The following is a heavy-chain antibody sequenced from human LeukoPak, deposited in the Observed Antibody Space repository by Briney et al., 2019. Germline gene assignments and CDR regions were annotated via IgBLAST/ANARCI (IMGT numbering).Heavy chain of an antibody. CDR3: ALIIGNNGLFDY. V-gene: IGHV3-21*01. CDR2: ISSSSSYI. J-gene: IGHJ4*02. Sequence: PGGSLRLSCAASGFTFSSHWMHWVRQAPGKGLEWVSSISSSSSYIYYADSVKGRFTISRDNAKNSLYLQINSLRAEDTAVYYCALIIGNNGLFDYWGQGTLVTVSS. CDR1: GFTFSSHW. D-gene: IGHD2-8*01.